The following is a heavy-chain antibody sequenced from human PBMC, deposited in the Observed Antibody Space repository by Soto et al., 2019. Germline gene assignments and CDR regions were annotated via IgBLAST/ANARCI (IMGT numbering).Heavy chain of an antibody. D-gene: IGHD3-22*01. V-gene: IGHV3-23*01. Sequence: GRSLRLSCAVSGFSFSIYAMNCVRQSPGQGLEWVSSMRRTGDNTSCAASVKGRFSISRDKSKNTLCLQTNTLIAEHGAIYYGAKDESNSNPLYYLDFWGPGTLVTVSS. CDR2: MRRTGDNT. J-gene: IGHJ4*02. CDR3: AKDESNSNPLYYLDF. CDR1: GFSFSIYA.